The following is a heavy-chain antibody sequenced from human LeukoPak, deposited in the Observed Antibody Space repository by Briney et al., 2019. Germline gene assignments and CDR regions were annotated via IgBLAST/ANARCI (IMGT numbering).Heavy chain of an antibody. CDR2: IYTSGST. Sequence: SQTLSLTCTVSGGSISSGSYYRSWIRQPAGKGLEWIGRIYTSGSTNYNPSLKSRVTISVDTSKNQFSLKLSSVTAADTAVYYCARDRYYDSSGYSLHSFDIWGQGTVVTVSS. CDR3: ARDRYYDSSGYSLHSFDI. D-gene: IGHD3-22*01. V-gene: IGHV4-61*02. CDR1: GGSISSGSYY. J-gene: IGHJ3*02.